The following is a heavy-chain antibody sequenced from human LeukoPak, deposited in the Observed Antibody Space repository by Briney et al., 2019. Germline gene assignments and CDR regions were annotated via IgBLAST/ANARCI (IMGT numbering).Heavy chain of an antibody. Sequence: GGCLRLSCVASGFTFDDYAMHWVRQAPGKGLEWVCLISWDGGSTYCADSVRGRFTTSRDNSKNSLYLQINSLRAEDTALYYCARDSGGSSGRTDYFDSWGQGTLVTVSS. CDR2: ISWDGGST. CDR1: GFTFDDYA. J-gene: IGHJ4*02. D-gene: IGHD3-22*01. V-gene: IGHV3-43D*03. CDR3: ARDSGGSSGRTDYFDS.